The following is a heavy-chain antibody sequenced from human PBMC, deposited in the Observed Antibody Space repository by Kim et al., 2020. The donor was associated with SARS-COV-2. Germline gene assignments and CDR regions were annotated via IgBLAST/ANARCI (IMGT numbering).Heavy chain of an antibody. D-gene: IGHD4-17*01. J-gene: IGHJ5*02. CDR3: ARGPTVVTPSWFDP. V-gene: IGHV4-59*01. CDR2: IYYSGST. Sequence: SETLSLTCTVSGGSISSYYWSWIRQPPGKGLEWIGYIYYSGSTNYNPSLKSRVTISVDTSKNQFSLKLSSVTAADTAVYYCARGPTVVTPSWFDPWGQGTLVTVSS. CDR1: GGSISSYY.